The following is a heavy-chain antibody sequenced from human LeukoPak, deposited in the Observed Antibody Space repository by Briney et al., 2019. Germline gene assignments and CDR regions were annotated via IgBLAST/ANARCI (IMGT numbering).Heavy chain of an antibody. Sequence: SETLSLTCNVSGGSINSYYWSWIRQSPGRGLEWIGYISYSGTTNYNPSLKSRVTMSVDTSKNQFSLKLTSVTDADSALYFCARGSVSYYDRGAFDIWGQGTRVTMSS. CDR1: GGSINSYY. D-gene: IGHD1-26*01. V-gene: IGHV4-59*01. J-gene: IGHJ3*02. CDR2: ISYSGTT. CDR3: ARGSVSYYDRGAFDI.